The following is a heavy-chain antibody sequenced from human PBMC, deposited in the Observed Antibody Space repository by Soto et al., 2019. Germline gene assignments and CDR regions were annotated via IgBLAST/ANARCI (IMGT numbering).Heavy chain of an antibody. CDR2: ISSSSSTI. Sequence: EVQLVESGGGLAQRGGSLRLSCAASGFTFSSHSMNWVRQAPGKGLEWVSYISSSSSTIYYADSVKGRFTISRDNAKNSLYLQMNSLRDEDTAVYSCARDGGSGDPRCLFDYWGQGTLVTVSS. J-gene: IGHJ4*02. CDR3: ARDGGSGDPRCLFDY. V-gene: IGHV3-48*02. CDR1: GFTFSSHS. D-gene: IGHD2-15*01.